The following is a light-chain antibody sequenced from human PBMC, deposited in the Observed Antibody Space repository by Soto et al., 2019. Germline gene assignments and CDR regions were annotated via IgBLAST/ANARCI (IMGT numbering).Light chain of an antibody. CDR1: SSDVGGYNF. CDR3: FSSTSSTTNV. Sequence: QSALTQPASVSDSPGQSITISCTGTSSDVGGYNFVSWYQQHPGKPPKLIIYDVANRPSGVSNRFSGSKSGSTASLIISRLQTEEEADDYCFSSTSSTTNVFGTGTKLTVL. V-gene: IGLV2-14*03. J-gene: IGLJ1*01. CDR2: DVA.